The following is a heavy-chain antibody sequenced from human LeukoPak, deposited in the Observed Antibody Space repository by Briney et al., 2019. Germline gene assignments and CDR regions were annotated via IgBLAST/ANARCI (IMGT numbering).Heavy chain of an antibody. Sequence: AGGSLRLSCAASGFTFSSYSMNWVRQAPGKGLEWVSSISSSSSYIYYADSMKGRFTISRDNAKNSLYLQMNSLRADDTAVYYCAREVPGALAAAGFNYFDYWGQGTLVTVSS. D-gene: IGHD6-13*01. V-gene: IGHV3-21*01. CDR2: ISSSSSYI. CDR3: AREVPGALAAAGFNYFDY. CDR1: GFTFSSYS. J-gene: IGHJ4*02.